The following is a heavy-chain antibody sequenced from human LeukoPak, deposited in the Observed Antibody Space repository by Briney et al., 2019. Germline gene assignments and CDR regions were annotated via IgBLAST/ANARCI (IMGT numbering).Heavy chain of an antibody. CDR3: AKVSKGGSTRWFDP. D-gene: IGHD2/OR15-2a*01. CDR2: IEKDASGA. CDR1: GFTFSDYA. V-gene: IGHV3-23*03. Sequence: GGSLRLSCVASGFTFSDYAMSWVRQAPGKGLEWVSSIEKDASGAYYAESSKGRFTVSRDNSKHTLFLHMNSLRAEDTAVYYCAKVSKGGSTRWFDPWGQGTLVTVSS. J-gene: IGHJ5*02.